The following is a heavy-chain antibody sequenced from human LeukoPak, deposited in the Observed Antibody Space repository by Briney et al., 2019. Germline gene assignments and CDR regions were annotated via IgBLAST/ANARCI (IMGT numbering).Heavy chain of an antibody. Sequence: GSLRLPCAASGFTVSKHLIRLVRQAPGKGVELVSVIYSGGPTYYADSVKGRFTISRDNSKNTLYLQMNNLRAEDTAVYYCARGHSSGWYYFDYWGQGTLVTVSS. V-gene: IGHV3-53*01. D-gene: IGHD6-19*01. CDR3: ARGHSSGWYYFDY. CDR1: GFTVSKHL. CDR2: IYSGGPT. J-gene: IGHJ4*02.